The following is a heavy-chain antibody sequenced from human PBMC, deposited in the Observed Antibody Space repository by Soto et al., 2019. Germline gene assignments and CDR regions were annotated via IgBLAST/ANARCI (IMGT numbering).Heavy chain of an antibody. CDR1: GYTFTSYA. V-gene: IGHV1-3*01. D-gene: IGHD3-22*01. CDR3: ARDFSMVVVPPGY. J-gene: IGHJ4*02. CDR2: INAGNSDT. Sequence: GASVKVSCKASGYTFTSYAIHWVRQAPGQRLEWMGWINAGNSDTTYSQKFQGRVTITTDTSASTAYMELSSLRSEDTAVFYCARDFSMVVVPPGYWGQEPLVTVSS.